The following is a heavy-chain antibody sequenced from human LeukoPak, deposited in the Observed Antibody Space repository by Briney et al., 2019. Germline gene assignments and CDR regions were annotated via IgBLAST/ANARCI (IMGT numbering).Heavy chain of an antibody. Sequence: ASVKVSCKASGYTFTGYYMHWVRQAPGQGLEWMGRINPNSGGTNYAQEFQGRVTMTRDTSISTAYMELSRLRSDDTAVYYCARSQGYYDILTGRFDFDYWGQGTLVTVSS. CDR2: INPNSGGT. V-gene: IGHV1-2*06. D-gene: IGHD3-9*01. CDR1: GYTFTGYY. CDR3: ARSQGYYDILTGRFDFDY. J-gene: IGHJ4*02.